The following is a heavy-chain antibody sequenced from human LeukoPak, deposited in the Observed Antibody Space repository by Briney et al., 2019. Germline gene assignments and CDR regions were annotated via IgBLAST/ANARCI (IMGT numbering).Heavy chain of an antibody. J-gene: IGHJ4*02. V-gene: IGHV3-21*01. CDR2: ISSSSSYI. CDR3: ARDSSGWYDY. CDR1: GVTFSSGS. Sequence: GGSLRLSCAASGVTFSSGSMNWVRQAPGQGLEWVSSISSSSSYIYYADSVKGRFTISRDNAKTSLYLQMNSLRAEDTAVYYCARDSSGWYDYWGQGTLVTVSS. D-gene: IGHD6-19*01.